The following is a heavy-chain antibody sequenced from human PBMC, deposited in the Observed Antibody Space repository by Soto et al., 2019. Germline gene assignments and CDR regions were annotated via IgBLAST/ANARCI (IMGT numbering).Heavy chain of an antibody. CDR3: ARLFNWNYKGPIYF. CDR2: MYHSGAT. Sequence: SETLSLTCTVSGFSISNDYFWGWIRQPPGKGLEYIVSMYHSGATYYNPSLKSRVTISVDTSKNLFSLRLKSVTAADTAVYYCARLFNWNYKGPIYFWGQGIMATVYS. CDR1: GFSISNDYF. J-gene: IGHJ4*02. D-gene: IGHD1-7*01. V-gene: IGHV4-38-2*02.